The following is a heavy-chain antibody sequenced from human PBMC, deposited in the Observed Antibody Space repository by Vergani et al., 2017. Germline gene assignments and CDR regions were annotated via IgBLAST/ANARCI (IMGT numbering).Heavy chain of an antibody. V-gene: IGHV3-73*01. D-gene: IGHD3-10*01. Sequence: EVQLMESGGGWAQPGGSLRLSCAASGFVFSESPIHWVRQVPGKGLEWLGHIRRRSEHNATAYGPSLIGRATISRDDSTNTAYLQLSSLGTDDTAIYFCSAQTQSCHDYWCQGTLVAVSS. CDR1: GFVFSESP. CDR3: SAQTQSCHDY. CDR2: IRRRSEHNAT. J-gene: IGHJ4*02.